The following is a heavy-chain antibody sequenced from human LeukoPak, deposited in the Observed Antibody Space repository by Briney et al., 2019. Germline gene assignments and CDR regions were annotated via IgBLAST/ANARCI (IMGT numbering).Heavy chain of an antibody. CDR3: ARDHRGDYYDSSGQGLPPTFDY. Sequence: SETLSLTCTVSGGSISSSSYYWGWIRQPPGKGLEWIGSIYYSGSTYYNPSLKSRVTISVDTSKNQFSLKLSSVTAADTAVYYCARDHRGDYYDSSGQGLPPTFDYWGQGTLVTVSP. CDR1: GGSISSSSYY. D-gene: IGHD3-22*01. CDR2: IYYSGST. V-gene: IGHV4-39*07. J-gene: IGHJ4*02.